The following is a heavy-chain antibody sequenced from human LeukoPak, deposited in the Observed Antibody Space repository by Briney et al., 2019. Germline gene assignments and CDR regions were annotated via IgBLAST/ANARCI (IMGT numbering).Heavy chain of an antibody. CDR2: INPNSGGT. V-gene: IGHV1-2*06. Sequence: ASVTVSCNASGYTFTGYYMHWVRQAPGQGIEWMGRINPNSGGTNYAQKFQGRVTMTSDTSISTAYMELSRLRSDDTAVYYCARDYYYYMDVWGKGTTVTVSS. CDR1: GYTFTGYY. CDR3: ARDYYYYMDV. J-gene: IGHJ6*03.